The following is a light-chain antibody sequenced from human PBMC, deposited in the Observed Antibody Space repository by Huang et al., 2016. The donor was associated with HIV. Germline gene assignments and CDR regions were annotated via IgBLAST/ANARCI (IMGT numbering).Light chain of an antibody. J-gene: IGKJ2*01. V-gene: IGKV1-39*01. CDR1: QNINKY. CDR2: GAS. CDR3: QQSVKTPRT. Sequence: DIQITQSPSSLSASVGDRVTITCRASQNINKYLNWYPKQPGKAPKLLISGASTLQSGVPSSFSGSGSGTDFTLTISSLQPEDSAVYFCQQSVKTPRTFGQGTKLEI.